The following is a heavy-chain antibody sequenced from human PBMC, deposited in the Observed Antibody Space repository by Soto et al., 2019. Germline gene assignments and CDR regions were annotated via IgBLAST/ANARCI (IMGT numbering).Heavy chain of an antibody. CDR2: VHYDQTT. J-gene: IGHJ4*02. V-gene: IGHV4-39*01. CDR3: VRQRGRFGEADY. Sequence: QLQLQESGPGLLKPAETLFLSCSVSGGSVGGSGYYWGWIRQSPVKGLEWIGNVHYDQTTYYSPSLESRLTISIDTLKNNFSLKLTSVIAADTAVYYCVRQRGRFGEADYWGQGTLVTVSS. CDR1: GGSVGGSGYY. D-gene: IGHD3-10*01.